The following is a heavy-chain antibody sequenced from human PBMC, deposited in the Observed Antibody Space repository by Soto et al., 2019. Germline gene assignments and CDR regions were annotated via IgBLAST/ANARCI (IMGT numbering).Heavy chain of an antibody. CDR3: ARRQAAAGDNDLTFDY. CDR2: IDPSDSYT. V-gene: IGHV5-10-1*01. J-gene: IGHJ4*02. CDR1: GYSFTSYW. Sequence: GESLKISCKGSGYSFTSYWISWVRQMPGKGLEWMGRIDPSDSYTNYSPSFQGHVTIPADKSISTAYLQWSSLKASDTAMYYCARRQAAAGDNDLTFDYWGQGTLVTVSS. D-gene: IGHD6-13*01.